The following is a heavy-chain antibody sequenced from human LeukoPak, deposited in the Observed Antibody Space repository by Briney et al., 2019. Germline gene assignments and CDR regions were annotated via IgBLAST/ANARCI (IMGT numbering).Heavy chain of an antibody. D-gene: IGHD6-13*01. CDR3: ARALSYSSSWYPWFDP. J-gene: IGHJ5*02. Sequence: GSSVKVSCKASGGTFSSYAVSWVRQAPGQGLEWMGGIIPIFGTANYAQKFQGRVTITTDESTSTAYMELSSLRSEDTAVYYCARALSYSSSWYPWFDPWGQGTLVTVSS. V-gene: IGHV1-69*05. CDR1: GGTFSSYA. CDR2: IIPIFGTA.